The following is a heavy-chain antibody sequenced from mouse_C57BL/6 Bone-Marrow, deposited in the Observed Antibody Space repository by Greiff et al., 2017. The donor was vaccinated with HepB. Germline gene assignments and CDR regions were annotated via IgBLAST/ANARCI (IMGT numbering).Heavy chain of an antibody. CDR1: GYTFTGYW. V-gene: IGHV1-9*01. CDR2: ILPGSGST. Sequence: VQLQQSGAELMKPGASVKLSCKATGYTFTGYWIEWVKQRPGHGLEWIGEILPGSGSTNYNEKFKGKATLTADTSSNTAYMQLSSLTTEDSAIYYCARDEGDYYGSSSRYFDVWGTGTTVTVSS. CDR3: ARDEGDYYGSSSRYFDV. D-gene: IGHD1-1*01. J-gene: IGHJ1*03.